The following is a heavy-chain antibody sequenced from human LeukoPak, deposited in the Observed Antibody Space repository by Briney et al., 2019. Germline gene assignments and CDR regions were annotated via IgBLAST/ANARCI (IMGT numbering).Heavy chain of an antibody. J-gene: IGHJ6*03. CDR1: GYTFTGYY. D-gene: IGHD3-10*01. CDR3: ARAGPRGDYYYYYMDV. CDR2: INPNSGGT. V-gene: IGHV1-2*02. Sequence: ASVKVSCKASGYTFTGYYMHWVRQAPGQGLEWMGWINPNSGGTNYAQKFQGRVTMTRDTSISTAYMELSRLRSDDTAVYYCARAGPRGDYYYYYMDVWGKGTTVTVSS.